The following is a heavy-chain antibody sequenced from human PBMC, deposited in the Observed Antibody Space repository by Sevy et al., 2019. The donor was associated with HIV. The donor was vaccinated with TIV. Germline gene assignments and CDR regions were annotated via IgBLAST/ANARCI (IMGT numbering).Heavy chain of an antibody. CDR2: ISSRSDII. J-gene: IGHJ4*02. V-gene: IGHV3-48*02. CDR1: GFIFSGYS. D-gene: IGHD6-25*01. Sequence: GGSLRLSCAVSGFIFSGYSMNWVRQAPGKGLEWISYISSRSDIIYYADSVKGRFTISRDNARNSLYLQMNSLRDEDTAVYYCSRTIAAAETFDYWGQGALVTVSS. CDR3: SRTIAAAETFDY.